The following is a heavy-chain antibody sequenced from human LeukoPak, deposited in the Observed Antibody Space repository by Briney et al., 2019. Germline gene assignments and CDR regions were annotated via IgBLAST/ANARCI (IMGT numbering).Heavy chain of an antibody. CDR2: INPNSGGT. J-gene: IGHJ4*02. V-gene: IGHV1-2*06. CDR3: ARSYYYDSCGYGVHEGVDY. CDR1: GYTFTGYY. Sequence: ASVKVSCKASGYTFTGYYMHWVRQAPGQGLEWMGRINPNSGGTNYAQKFQGGVTMTRDTSISTAYMELSRLRSDDTAVYYCARSYYYDSCGYGVHEGVDYWGQGALVTASS. D-gene: IGHD3-22*01.